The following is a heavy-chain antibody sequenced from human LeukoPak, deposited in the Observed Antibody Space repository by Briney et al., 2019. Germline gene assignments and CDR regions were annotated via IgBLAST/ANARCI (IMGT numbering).Heavy chain of an antibody. CDR2: IYPGDSDT. CDR1: GYSFTSYW. Sequence: GESLKISCKGPGYSFTSYWIGWVRQMPGKGLEWMGIIYPGDSDTRDSPSFQGQVTISADKSITTAYLQWSSLKASDTAMYYCAKLGAYSSSWYGFFDYWGQGTLVAVSS. J-gene: IGHJ4*02. V-gene: IGHV5-51*01. CDR3: AKLGAYSSSWYGFFDY. D-gene: IGHD6-13*01.